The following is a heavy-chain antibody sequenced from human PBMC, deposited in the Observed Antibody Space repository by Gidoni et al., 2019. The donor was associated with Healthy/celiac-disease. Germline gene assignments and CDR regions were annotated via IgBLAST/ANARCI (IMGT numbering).Heavy chain of an antibody. J-gene: IGHJ4*02. D-gene: IGHD5-18*01. Sequence: QLQLQESGPGLVKPSETLSLTCTVSGGSISSSSYYWGWIRQPPGKGLEWIGSIYYSGSTYYNPSLKSRVTISVDTSKNQFSLKLSSVTAADTAVYYCARRYTAMDPYFDYWGQGTLVTVSS. CDR2: IYYSGST. CDR3: ARRYTAMDPYFDY. V-gene: IGHV4-39*01. CDR1: GGSISSSSYY.